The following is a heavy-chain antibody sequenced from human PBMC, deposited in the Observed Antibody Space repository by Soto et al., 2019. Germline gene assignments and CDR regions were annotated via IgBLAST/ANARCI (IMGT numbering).Heavy chain of an antibody. V-gene: IGHV4-34*01. CDR3: ARQPRILTGYYGHFDY. CDR1: GGSFSGYY. J-gene: IGHJ4*02. CDR2: INHSGST. Sequence: SETLSLTCAVYGGSFSGYYWTWIRQPPGTGLEWIGEINHSGSTNYNPSLKSRVTISVDTSKNQFSLKLTSVTAADTAVYYCARQPRILTGYYGHFDYWGQGTLVTVAS. D-gene: IGHD3-9*01.